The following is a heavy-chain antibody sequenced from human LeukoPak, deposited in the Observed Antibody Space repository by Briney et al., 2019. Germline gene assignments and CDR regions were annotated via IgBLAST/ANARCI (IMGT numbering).Heavy chain of an antibody. CDR3: ARDHIAAAGKDY. CDR2: MNPNSGNT. Sequence: ASVKVSCKASGYTFTSYDINWVRQATGQGLEWMGWMNPNSGNTGYAQKLQGRVTMTTDTSTSTAYMELRSLRSDDTAVYYCARDHIAAAGKDYWGQGTLVTVSS. J-gene: IGHJ4*02. D-gene: IGHD6-13*01. V-gene: IGHV1-8*01. CDR1: GYTFTSYD.